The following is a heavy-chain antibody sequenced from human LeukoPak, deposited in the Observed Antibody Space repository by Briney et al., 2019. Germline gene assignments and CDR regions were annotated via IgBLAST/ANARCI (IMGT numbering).Heavy chain of an antibody. Sequence: GGSLRLSCAASGFTVSSNYMSWVRQAPGKGLEWVSVIYSGGSTYYADSAKGRFTISRDNSKNTLYLQMNSLRAEDTAVYYCARDIPPGYFDYWGQGTLVTVSS. J-gene: IGHJ4*02. D-gene: IGHD2-21*01. CDR3: ARDIPPGYFDY. V-gene: IGHV3-53*01. CDR1: GFTVSSNY. CDR2: IYSGGST.